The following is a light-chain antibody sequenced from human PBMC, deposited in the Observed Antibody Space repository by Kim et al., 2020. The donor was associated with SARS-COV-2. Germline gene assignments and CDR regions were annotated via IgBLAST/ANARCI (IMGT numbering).Light chain of an antibody. Sequence: APGESGPLSCRASKSGSSSSSCYQQKPGQAPSHIIYDASNRAPGIPARFSGSGSGTDWTLTIISLEPADFAVYYCQQRSNWPQLTFGGGTKVDIK. J-gene: IGKJ4*01. V-gene: IGKV3-11*01. CDR1: KSGSSS. CDR2: DAS. CDR3: QQRSNWPQLT.